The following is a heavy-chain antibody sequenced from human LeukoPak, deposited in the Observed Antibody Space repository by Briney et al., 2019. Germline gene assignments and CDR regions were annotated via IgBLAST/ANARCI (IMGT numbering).Heavy chain of an antibody. J-gene: IGHJ4*02. CDR3: AALMTTVVHTFDY. Sequence: ASVKVSCKASGYTFTGYYMHWVRQAPGQGLEWMGWINPNSGGTNYAQKFQGRVTMTRDTSISTAYMELSRLRSDDTAVYYCAALMTTVVHTFDYWGQGTLVTVSP. D-gene: IGHD4-23*01. CDR1: GYTFTGYY. CDR2: INPNSGGT. V-gene: IGHV1-2*02.